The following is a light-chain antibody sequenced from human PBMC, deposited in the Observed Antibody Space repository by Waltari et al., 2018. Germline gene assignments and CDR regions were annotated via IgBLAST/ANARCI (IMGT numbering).Light chain of an antibody. V-gene: IGLV2-11*01. Sequence: QSALTQPRSVSGSPGQSVTISCSGTSSDVANFKYVSWYQQYPGKAPKLIIYGIAIRPAGVPDRFSGSQSGNTASLTISGLQAEDEADYYCCSFATTYTLLFGGGTKLTVL. CDR3: CSFATTYTLL. J-gene: IGLJ2*01. CDR2: GIA. CDR1: SSDVANFKY.